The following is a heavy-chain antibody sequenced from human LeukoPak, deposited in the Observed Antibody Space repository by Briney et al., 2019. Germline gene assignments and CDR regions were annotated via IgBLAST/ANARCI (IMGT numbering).Heavy chain of an antibody. J-gene: IGHJ4*02. Sequence: KASETLSLTCTVSGGFITNSYYWGWIRQPPGKGLEWIGSIYYSGSTYYNPSLKSRVTISVDTSKNQFSLKLRSVTAADTAVYYCARVAASKVNYEILTGYKTWGQGTLVTVSS. CDR2: IYYSGST. V-gene: IGHV4-39*07. CDR3: ARVAASKVNYEILTGYKT. CDR1: GGFITNSYY. D-gene: IGHD3-9*01.